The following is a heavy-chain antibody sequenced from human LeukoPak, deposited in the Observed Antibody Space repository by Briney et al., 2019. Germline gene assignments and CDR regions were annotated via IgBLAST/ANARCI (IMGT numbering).Heavy chain of an antibody. J-gene: IGHJ5*02. Sequence: QTLSLTCAISGDSVSSNSVGWNWIRQSPSRGLEWLGRTFYRSKWYNNYAVSVKSRIIINPDTSKNQFSLQLNSVTPEDTAVYYCARDREVGSPGRSGAKRRRVNWFDPWGQGTLVTVSS. CDR1: GDSVSSNSVG. D-gene: IGHD1-26*01. CDR3: ARDREVGSPGRSGAKRRRVNWFDP. V-gene: IGHV6-1*01. CDR2: TFYRSKWYN.